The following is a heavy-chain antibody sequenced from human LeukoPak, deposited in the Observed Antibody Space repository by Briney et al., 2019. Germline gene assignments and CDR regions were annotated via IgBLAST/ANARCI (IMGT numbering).Heavy chain of an antibody. CDR1: GFTVSSKY. CDR3: ATSLASARAAGYYFDY. V-gene: IGHV3-66*01. D-gene: IGHD6-6*01. Sequence: WGSLTLSCAASGFTVSSKYMSWVGQAPGKGLEWVSVVYSSGSTYYADSVKGRFTISRDNSKNTLSLQMNSLRAEDTAVYYCATSLASARAAGYYFDYWGQGTLVTVSS. CDR2: VYSSGST. J-gene: IGHJ4*02.